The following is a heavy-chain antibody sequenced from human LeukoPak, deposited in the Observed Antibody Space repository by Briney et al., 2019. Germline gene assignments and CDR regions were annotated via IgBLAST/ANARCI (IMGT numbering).Heavy chain of an antibody. J-gene: IGHJ5*02. CDR2: IYYSGST. V-gene: IGHV4-59*08. Sequence: SETLSLTCTVSGGSISSYYWSWIRQPPGKGLEWIGYIYYSGSTNYNPSLNSRVTISVDTSKNQFSLKLSAVTAADTAVYYCARHEIAPFDPWGQGTLVTVSS. D-gene: IGHD2-21*01. CDR1: GGSISSYY. CDR3: ARHEIAPFDP.